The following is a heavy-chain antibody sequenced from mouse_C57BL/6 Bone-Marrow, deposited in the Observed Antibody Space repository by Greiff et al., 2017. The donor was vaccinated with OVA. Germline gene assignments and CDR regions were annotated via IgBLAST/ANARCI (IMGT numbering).Heavy chain of an antibody. CDR1: GFTFSSYG. J-gene: IGHJ3*01. V-gene: IGHV5-6*01. CDR2: ISSGGSYT. CDR3: ARLNYYDYDGFAY. Sequence: EVKLVESGGDLVKPGGSLKLSCAASGFTFSSYGMSWVRQTPDKRLEWVATISSGGSYTYYPDSVKGRFTISRDNAKNTLYLQMSSLKSEDTAMYYCARLNYYDYDGFAYWGQGTLVTVSA. D-gene: IGHD2-4*01.